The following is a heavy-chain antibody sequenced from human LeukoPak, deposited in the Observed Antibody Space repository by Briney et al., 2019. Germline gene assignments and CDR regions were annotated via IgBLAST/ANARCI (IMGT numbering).Heavy chain of an antibody. J-gene: IGHJ4*02. Sequence: GGSLRLSCAASGFTFDDYGMSWLRQAPGKGLEWVSGINWYGGSTGYANSVKGRFTISSDNAKNSLYLQTNSLRAEDTALYYCARDGTLYSSGCPDYWGQGTLVTVSS. V-gene: IGHV3-20*04. CDR2: INWYGGST. CDR1: GFTFDDYG. CDR3: ARDGTLYSSGCPDY. D-gene: IGHD6-19*01.